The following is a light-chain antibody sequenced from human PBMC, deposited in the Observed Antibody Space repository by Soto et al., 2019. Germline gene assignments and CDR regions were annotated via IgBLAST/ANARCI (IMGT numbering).Light chain of an antibody. CDR3: QQYHNWLMYT. CDR2: GAS. V-gene: IGKV3-15*01. J-gene: IGKJ2*01. Sequence: EIVMTQSPVTLPVSPGERATLSCRASQSVSSDLAWYQQKPGQAPRLLIYGASTRATGIPARFSGSGSGTEFTLTISSLQSEDFAVYYCQQYHNWLMYTFGQGTKLEI. CDR1: QSVSSD.